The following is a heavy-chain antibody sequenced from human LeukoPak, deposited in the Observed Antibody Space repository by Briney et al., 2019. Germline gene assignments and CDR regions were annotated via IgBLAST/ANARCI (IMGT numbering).Heavy chain of an antibody. D-gene: IGHD1-14*01. CDR1: GYSFSSYW. CDR3: AIPGEPDLAGYIQH. V-gene: IGHV5-51*01. J-gene: IGHJ1*01. CDR2: VYPADSDT. Sequence: GESLKISCEGFGYSFSSYWIAWVRQMPGQGLEWIGGVYPADSDTRYSRSFQGQVTISVDKSIKTAYMQWSNLKASDTAMYYCAIPGEPDLAGYIQHWGQGALVTVSS.